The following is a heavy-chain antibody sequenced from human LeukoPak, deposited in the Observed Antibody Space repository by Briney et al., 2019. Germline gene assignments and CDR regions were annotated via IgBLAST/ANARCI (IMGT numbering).Heavy chain of an antibody. CDR1: GGSISSSSYY. Sequence: SETLSLTCTVSGGSISSSSYYWGWIRQPSGKGLEWIGYIYCSGSTNYNPSLKSRVTISVDTSKNQFSLKLSSVTAADTAVYYCARANIAAAGTRYYYYYMDVWGKGTTVTVSS. CDR2: IYCSGST. J-gene: IGHJ6*03. CDR3: ARANIAAAGTRYYYYYMDV. V-gene: IGHV4-61*05. D-gene: IGHD6-13*01.